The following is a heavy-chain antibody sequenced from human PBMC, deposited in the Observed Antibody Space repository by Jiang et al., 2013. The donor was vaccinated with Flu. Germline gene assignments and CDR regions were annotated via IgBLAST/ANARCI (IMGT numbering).Heavy chain of an antibody. J-gene: IGHJ4*02. CDR2: ISSSGSTI. D-gene: IGHD2-2*01. CDR3: ARAGERGYCSSTSCYLPRD. CDR1: GFTFSDYY. V-gene: IGHV3-11*04. Sequence: SGFTFSDYYMSWIRQAPGKGLEWVSYISSSGSTIYYADSVKGRFTISRDNAKNSLYLQMNSLRAEDTAVYYCARAGERGYCSSTSCYLPRDWGQGTLVTVSS.